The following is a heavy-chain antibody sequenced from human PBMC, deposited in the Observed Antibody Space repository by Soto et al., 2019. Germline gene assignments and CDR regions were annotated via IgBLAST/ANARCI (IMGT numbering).Heavy chain of an antibody. D-gene: IGHD2-8*02. J-gene: IGHJ4*02. CDR1: GDSINSSNW. Sequence: QVQLQESGPGLVKPSGTLSLTCAVSGDSINSSNWWSWVRQPQGKGLEWIGEIYHSGTINYNPSLKSRISISLDKSKNQFSLKLNSVTAADTAVYFCASSKRPTVLVDYWGQGALVTVSS. V-gene: IGHV4-4*02. CDR2: IYHSGTI. CDR3: ASSKRPTVLVDY.